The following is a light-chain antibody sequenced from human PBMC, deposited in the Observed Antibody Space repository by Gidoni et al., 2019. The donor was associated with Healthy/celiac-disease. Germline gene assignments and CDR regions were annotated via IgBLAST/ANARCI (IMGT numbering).Light chain of an antibody. CDR2: DAS. V-gene: IGKV1-33*01. Sequence: DIQMPQSPSSLSASVGDRVTITCQASQDISNYLNWYQQKPGKAPKLLSYDASNLETGVPSRFSGSGSGTDFTFTISSLQPEDIATYYCQQYDNLSMYTFXQXTKLEIK. J-gene: IGKJ2*01. CDR3: QQYDNLSMYT. CDR1: QDISNY.